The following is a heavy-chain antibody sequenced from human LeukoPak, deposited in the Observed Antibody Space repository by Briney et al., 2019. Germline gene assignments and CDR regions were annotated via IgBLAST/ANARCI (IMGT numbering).Heavy chain of an antibody. J-gene: IGHJ6*03. CDR2: IYFNGNT. D-gene: IGHD2-8*02. V-gene: IGHV4-39*01. Sequence: PSETLSLTCTVSGGSISIGNHYWGWIRQPPGKGLEWIGTIYFNGNTYSTPSLKSRVTMSVDTSENQFSLKLSSVTAADMAVYYCVRHLTVLYYYIDVWGTGTTVTVSS. CDR1: GGSISIGNHY. CDR3: VRHLTVLYYYIDV.